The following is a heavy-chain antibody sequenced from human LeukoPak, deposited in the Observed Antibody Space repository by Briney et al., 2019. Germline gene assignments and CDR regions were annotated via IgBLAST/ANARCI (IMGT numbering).Heavy chain of an antibody. D-gene: IGHD1-7*01. V-gene: IGHV4-4*07. J-gene: IGHJ4*02. CDR1: GGSVKSFY. Sequence: SETLSLTCSISGGSVKSFYWSWLRQPAGKGLEWIGRIYSSGSTNYNPSLKNRVTMSVDMSKNQFSLKLTSVTAADTAVYYCTRDGSGNYYWGQGTLVTVSS. CDR2: IYSSGST. CDR3: TRDGSGNYY.